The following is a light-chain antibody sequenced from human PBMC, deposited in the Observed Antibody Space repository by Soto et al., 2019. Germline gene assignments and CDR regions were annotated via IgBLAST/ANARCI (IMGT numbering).Light chain of an antibody. J-gene: IGKJ4*01. Sequence: VQMTQSPSTLSSSVLYLVAIACLASESISSWCAFYQQKPGKAPKLLIYKASTLEGGVPSRFSGSGSGTDFNITISSLQPDDFATYYCQQYNTYPLTFGGGTKVDIK. CDR2: KAS. CDR1: ESISSW. V-gene: IGKV1-5*03. CDR3: QQYNTYPLT.